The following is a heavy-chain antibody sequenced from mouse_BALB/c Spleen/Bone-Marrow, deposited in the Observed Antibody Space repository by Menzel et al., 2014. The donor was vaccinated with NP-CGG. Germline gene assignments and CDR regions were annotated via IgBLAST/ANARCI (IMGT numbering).Heavy chain of an antibody. CDR2: IDPSDSEI. Sequence: QVQLQQSGAEVVRPGASVKLSCKASGYTFTGYWMNWVKQRPGQGLEWIGMIDPSDSEIHYNPMFRDKAPLTIDKSSSTAYMQLSSLTSDDSAAYYCVRKYGKGGDYWGQGTTLTVSS. CDR1: GYTFTGYW. CDR3: VRKYGKGGDY. D-gene: IGHD2-10*02. J-gene: IGHJ2*01. V-gene: IGHV1-61*01.